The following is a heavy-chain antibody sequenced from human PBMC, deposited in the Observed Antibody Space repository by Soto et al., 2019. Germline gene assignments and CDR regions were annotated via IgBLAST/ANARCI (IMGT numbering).Heavy chain of an antibody. J-gene: IGHJ4*02. CDR1: CGSIISSSYY. CDR3: ASLQVVPAAGRLDY. V-gene: IGHV4-39*01. D-gene: IGHD2-2*01. CDR2: IYYSGST. Sequence: ASETLSLTCTVSCGSIISSSYYWGWIRQPPGKGLEWIGSIYYSGSTYYNPSLKSRVTISVDTSKNQFSLKLSSVTAADTAVYYCASLQVVPAAGRLDYWGQGTLVTVSS.